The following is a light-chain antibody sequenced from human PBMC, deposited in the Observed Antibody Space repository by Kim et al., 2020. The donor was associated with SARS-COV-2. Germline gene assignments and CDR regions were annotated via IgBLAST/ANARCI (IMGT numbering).Light chain of an antibody. V-gene: IGLV1-44*01. CDR3: AAWDDSLNGVV. J-gene: IGLJ2*01. Sequence: GQMVTISCSGRSSNSGSNTVNWYQQLPGTAPKLLIYSNNQRPSGVPDRFSGSKSGTSASLAISGLQSEDEADYYCAAWDDSLNGVVFGGGTQLTVL. CDR2: SNN. CDR1: SSNSGSNT.